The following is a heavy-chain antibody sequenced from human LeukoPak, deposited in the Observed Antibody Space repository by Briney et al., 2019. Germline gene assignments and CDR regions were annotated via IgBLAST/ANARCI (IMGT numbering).Heavy chain of an antibody. V-gene: IGHV3-9*01. CDR1: GFNFHDYA. D-gene: IGHD5-12*01. CDR2: ITWNSGGK. CDR3: AKARYSGYTAHYHGMDV. J-gene: IGHJ6*02. Sequence: GGSLRLSCAASGFNFHDYAMHWVRQAPGKGLEWVSGITWNSGGKDYADSVKGRFTISRDNAKNSLYLQMNSLRPEDTALYYCAKARYSGYTAHYHGMDVWGQGTTVTVSS.